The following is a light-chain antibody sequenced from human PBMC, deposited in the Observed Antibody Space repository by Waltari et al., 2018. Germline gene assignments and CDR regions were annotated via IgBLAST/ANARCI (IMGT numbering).Light chain of an antibody. J-gene: IGKJ2*03. V-gene: IGKV3-20*01. CDR2: GTF. CDR1: QSITSNY. Sequence: IALTHPPGTPSFPPLDGATLPCRASQSITSNYLAWYQQKPGQAPRLLIYGTFNRPTGIPDRFSGSGSGTDFTLTISRLEPEDFAVYYCQQSAGSPPVYSFGQGTKLEIK. CDR3: QQSAGSPPVYS.